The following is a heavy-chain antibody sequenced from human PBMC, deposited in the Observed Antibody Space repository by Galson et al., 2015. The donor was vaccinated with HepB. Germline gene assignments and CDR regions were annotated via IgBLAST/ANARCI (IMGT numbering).Heavy chain of an antibody. V-gene: IGHV3-74*01. Sequence: SLRLSCAASGFTFSSYWMHWVRQAPGKGLVWVSRINSDGSSTSYADSVKGRFTISRDNAKNTLYLQMNSLRAEDTAVYYCAREGDLLFMVRGQFDYWGQGTLVTVSS. CDR3: AREGDLLFMVRGQFDY. D-gene: IGHD3-10*01. J-gene: IGHJ4*02. CDR2: INSDGSST. CDR1: GFTFSSYW.